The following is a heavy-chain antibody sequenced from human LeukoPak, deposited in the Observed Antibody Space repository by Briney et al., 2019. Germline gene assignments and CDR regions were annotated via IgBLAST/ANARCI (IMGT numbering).Heavy chain of an antibody. J-gene: IGHJ4*02. CDR1: GFTFSSYA. Sequence: PGGSLRLSCAASGFTFSSYAMHWVRQAPGKGLEWVAVISYDGSNKYYADSVKGRFTISRDNSKNTLYLQMNSLRAEDTAVYYCARGGWVVVTASFDYWGQGTLVTVSS. CDR2: ISYDGSNK. D-gene: IGHD2-21*02. CDR3: ARGGWVVVTASFDY. V-gene: IGHV3-30-3*01.